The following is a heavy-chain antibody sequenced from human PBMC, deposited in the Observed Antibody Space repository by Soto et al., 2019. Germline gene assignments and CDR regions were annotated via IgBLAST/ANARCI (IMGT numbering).Heavy chain of an antibody. J-gene: IGHJ4*02. CDR2: INPSSGST. Sequence: QVQLVQSGAEVKKPGASVKVSCRASGYTFTNYFIHWVRQAPGQGLEWMGIINPSSGSTTYAQKFQGRVTMTRDTSTSTVYMELSSLKSEDTAVYYCAREDLHDFWSRNIDYWGQGTLVTVSS. V-gene: IGHV1-46*01. CDR3: AREDLHDFWSRNIDY. CDR1: GYTFTNYF. D-gene: IGHD3-3*01.